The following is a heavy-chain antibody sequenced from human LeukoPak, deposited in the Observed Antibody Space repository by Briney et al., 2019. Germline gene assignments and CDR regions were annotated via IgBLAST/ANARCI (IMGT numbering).Heavy chain of an antibody. CDR1: GFTFSSYA. CDR3: AKGTYVVVTAALDY. Sequence: GGSLRLSCAASGFTFSSYAMSWVRQAPGKGLEWVSAISGSGGSTYYADSVKGRFTISRDNSKNTLYLQMNSLRAEDTAVYYCAKGTYVVVTAALDYWGQGTLVTVSS. V-gene: IGHV3-23*01. CDR2: ISGSGGST. D-gene: IGHD2-21*02. J-gene: IGHJ4*02.